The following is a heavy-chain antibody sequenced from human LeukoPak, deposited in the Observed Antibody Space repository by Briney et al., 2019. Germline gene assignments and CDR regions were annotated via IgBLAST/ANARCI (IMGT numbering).Heavy chain of an antibody. V-gene: IGHV3-11*01. CDR1: GFTLRHYY. J-gene: IGHJ4*02. Sequence: GGSLRLSCAVSGFTLRHYYMSWIRQAPGKGLEWLSYISPDGDTIYYADSVKGRFTISRDNSKNMLYLQMNSLRAEDTAVYYCAKDLGRDYWGQGTLVTVSS. CDR2: ISPDGDTI. D-gene: IGHD3-16*01. CDR3: AKDLGRDY.